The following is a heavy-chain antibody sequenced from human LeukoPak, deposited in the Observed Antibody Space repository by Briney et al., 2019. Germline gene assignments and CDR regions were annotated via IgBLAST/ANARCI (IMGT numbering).Heavy chain of an antibody. V-gene: IGHV3-23*01. J-gene: IGHJ4*02. CDR2: ISGSGGST. CDR1: GFTFSSYA. Sequence: GGSLRLSCAASGFTFSSYAMSWVRQAPGKGLEWVSAISGSGGSTYYADSVKGRFTISRDNSKNTLYLRMNSLRAEDTAVYYCAKRCASWGYFDYWGQGTLVTVSS. CDR3: AKRCASWGYFDY. D-gene: IGHD3-16*01.